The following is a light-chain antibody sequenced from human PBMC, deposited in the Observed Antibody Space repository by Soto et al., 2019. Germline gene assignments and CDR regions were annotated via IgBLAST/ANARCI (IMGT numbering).Light chain of an antibody. CDR1: QSLLYRSNNKNY. CDR2: STS. V-gene: IGKV4-1*01. J-gene: IGKJ2*01. Sequence: DIVMTQSPDSLAVSLGERATINCKSSQSLLYRSNNKNYLAWYQQKPGQPPKLLIYSTSTRESGVPDRFSGSGSGTDFTPTICSLQAEDVAVYYCQQYYSTPYTFGRGTKLEIK. CDR3: QQYYSTPYT.